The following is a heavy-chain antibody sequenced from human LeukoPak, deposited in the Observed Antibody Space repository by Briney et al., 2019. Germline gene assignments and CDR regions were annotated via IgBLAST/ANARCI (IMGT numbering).Heavy chain of an antibody. CDR1: GYTFTGYY. V-gene: IGHV1-2*02. Sequence: ASVKVSCKASGYTFTGYYMHWVRQAPGQGLEWMGWINPNSGGTNYAQKFQGRVTMTRDTSISTAYMELSRLRSDDTAVYYCARHNDPLGYCSLGICYYYYYMDVWGKGTTVTISS. CDR3: ARHNDPLGYCSLGICYYYYYMDV. J-gene: IGHJ6*03. D-gene: IGHD2-15*01. CDR2: INPNSGGT.